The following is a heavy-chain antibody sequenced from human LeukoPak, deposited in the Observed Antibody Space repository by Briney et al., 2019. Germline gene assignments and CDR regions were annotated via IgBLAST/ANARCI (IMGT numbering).Heavy chain of an antibody. CDR1: GYTFTVYY. D-gene: IGHD6-6*01. V-gene: IGHV1-2*02. CDR3: VRVSFDCSSSVWFDP. Sequence: GAAVTVSFKASGYTFTVYYMHWVRQGPGQGIGWMGWINTNSGGTNYSQKFQGRGTMTRDPSISTAYMELSRLRSDDTAVYYCVRVSFDCSSSVWFDPWGQGTLVTVSS. J-gene: IGHJ5*02. CDR2: INTNSGGT.